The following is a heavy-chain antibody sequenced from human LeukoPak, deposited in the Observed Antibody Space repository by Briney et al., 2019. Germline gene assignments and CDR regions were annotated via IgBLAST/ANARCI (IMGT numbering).Heavy chain of an antibody. CDR2: ISGGGGNT. J-gene: IGHJ4*02. CDR3: AKNTWELPTNFDS. CDR1: GFTFSSYA. D-gene: IGHD1-26*01. V-gene: IGHV3-23*01. Sequence: GGSLRLSCAASGFTFSSYAMSWVRQAPGKGLEWVSAISGGGGNTYYADSVKGRFTISRDNSKNTLYLQMNTPRAEDTALYFCAKNTWELPTNFDSWGQGTLVTVSS.